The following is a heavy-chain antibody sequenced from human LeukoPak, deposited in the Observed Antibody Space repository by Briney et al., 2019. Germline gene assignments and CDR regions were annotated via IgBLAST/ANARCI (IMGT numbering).Heavy chain of an antibody. J-gene: IGHJ5*02. Sequence: SETLSLTCTVSGGSISSGSYYWNWIRQPAGKGLEWIGRIYSSGSTNYNPSLKTRLTISVDTSKNQFSLKLSSVTAADTAVYYCAREGLNMVRGVIPKEAWGWFDPWGQGTLVTVSS. CDR1: GGSISSGSYY. V-gene: IGHV4-61*02. CDR2: IYSSGST. D-gene: IGHD3-10*01. CDR3: AREGLNMVRGVIPKEAWGWFDP.